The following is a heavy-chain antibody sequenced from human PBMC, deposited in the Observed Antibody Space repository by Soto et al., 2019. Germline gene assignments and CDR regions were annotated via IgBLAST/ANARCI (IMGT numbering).Heavy chain of an antibody. Sequence: VASLRVSCKARAHTFNCCMRWVRHGLGQGLDYMSLINPSGGTTTHAQKFQGRVTKTRDTSTSTVYMEVSSLRAEDTAVYHCEEFLLVVSISQFDYQGPVVRVTV. CDR2: INPSGGTT. V-gene: IGHV1-46*02. D-gene: IGHD2-15*01. CDR1: AHTFNCC. CDR3: EEFLLVVSISQFDY. J-gene: IGHJ4*02.